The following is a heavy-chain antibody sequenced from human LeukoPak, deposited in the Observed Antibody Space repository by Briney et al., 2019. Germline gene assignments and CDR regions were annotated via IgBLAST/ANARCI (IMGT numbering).Heavy chain of an antibody. D-gene: IGHD3-22*01. Sequence: PGGSLRLSCAASGFTFSTYAMSWVRQAPGKGLEWVSFISGSGDSTYYAESVKGRFTISRDNSKNSLYLQMNSLRAEDTAVYYCARTYYDSSGYYYDSWGQGTLVTVSS. CDR2: ISGSGDST. J-gene: IGHJ5*01. CDR1: GFTFSTYA. CDR3: ARTYYDSSGYYYDS. V-gene: IGHV3-23*01.